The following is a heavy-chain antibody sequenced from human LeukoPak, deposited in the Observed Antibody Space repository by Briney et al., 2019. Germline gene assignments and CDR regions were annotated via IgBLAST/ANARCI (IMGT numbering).Heavy chain of an antibody. V-gene: IGHV3-53*01. CDR1: GFTVSINY. Sequence: GGSLRLSCAASGFTVSINYMSWVRQAPGKGLEWVSTIHRGGDAYYADSVKGRFTISRDNSKNTVDLQMNGLRAEDTAVYYCARGGHYYDTWGQGTMVTVSS. J-gene: IGHJ3*02. CDR2: IHRGGDA. CDR3: ARGGHYYDT. D-gene: IGHD3-10*01.